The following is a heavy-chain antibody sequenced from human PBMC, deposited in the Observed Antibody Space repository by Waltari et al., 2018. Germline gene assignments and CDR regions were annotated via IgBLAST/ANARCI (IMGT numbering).Heavy chain of an antibody. V-gene: IGHV3-23*03. J-gene: IGHJ4*02. CDR1: GFTFSSYA. D-gene: IGHD6-6*01. Sequence: EVQLLESGGGLVQPGGSLRLSCAASGFTFSSYAMSWVRQAPGKGLEWVSVIYSGGSSTYYADSVKGRFTISRDNSKNTLYLQMNSLRAEDTAVYYCAKHGVGSSTPTDYWGQGTLVTVSS. CDR2: IYSGGSST. CDR3: AKHGVGSSTPTDY.